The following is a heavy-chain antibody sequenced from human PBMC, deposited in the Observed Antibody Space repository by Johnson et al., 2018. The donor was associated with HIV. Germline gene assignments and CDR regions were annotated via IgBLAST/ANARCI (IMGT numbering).Heavy chain of an antibody. V-gene: IGHV3-30*18. D-gene: IGHD6-19*01. CDR3: AKGGYSGCSVCAFDI. CDR1: GFTFRSYG. CDR2: ISYDGRHK. J-gene: IGHJ3*02. Sequence: QVQLVESGGGVVQPGRSLRLSCAASGFTFRSYGMHWVRQAPGKGLEWVAVISYDGRHKYYGDSVKGRFTISRDSSEKPVYLKMNSLTTEATARYYCAKGGYSGCSVCAFDIWGQGTMVNVSS.